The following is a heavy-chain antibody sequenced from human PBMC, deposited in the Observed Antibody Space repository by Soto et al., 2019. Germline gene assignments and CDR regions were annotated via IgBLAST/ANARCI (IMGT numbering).Heavy chain of an antibody. D-gene: IGHD2-15*01. Sequence: SETLSLTCTVSGGSISSYYWSWIRQPPGKGLEWIGYIYYSGSTNYNPSLKSRVTISVDTSKNQFSLKLSSVTAADTAVYYCARADRGGYLGYFDYWGQGTLVTVSS. V-gene: IGHV4-59*08. CDR2: IYYSGST. CDR3: ARADRGGYLGYFDY. J-gene: IGHJ4*02. CDR1: GGSISSYY.